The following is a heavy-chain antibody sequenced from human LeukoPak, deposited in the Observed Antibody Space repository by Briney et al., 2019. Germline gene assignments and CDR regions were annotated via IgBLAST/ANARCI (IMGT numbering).Heavy chain of an antibody. CDR1: GGSFSGYY. CDR2: INHSGST. J-gene: IGHJ4*02. CDR3: AARDYYDSSGYYYFGY. Sequence: SETLSLTCAVYGGSFSGYYWSWIRQPPGKGLEWIGEINHSGSTNYNPSLKSRVTISVDTSKNQFSLKLSSVTAADTAVYYCAARDYYDSSGYYYFGYWGQGTLVTVSS. D-gene: IGHD3-22*01. V-gene: IGHV4-34*01.